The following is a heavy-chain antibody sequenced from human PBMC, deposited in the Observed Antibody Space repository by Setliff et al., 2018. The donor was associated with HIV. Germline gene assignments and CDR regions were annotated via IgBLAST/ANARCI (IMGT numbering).Heavy chain of an antibody. J-gene: IGHJ1*01. Sequence: ASVKVSCKTSGYDFRRYGIAWVRQVPGHGLEWMGWISAYNGNTNYAQKFQGRVSMTIDTSTSTAYMGLRSLRPDDTAVYFCARDPSSGIYYDSSGQYFQNWGQGTLVTVS. CDR3: ARDPSSGIYYDSSGQYFQN. CDR2: ISAYNGNT. D-gene: IGHD3-22*01. CDR1: GYDFRRYG. V-gene: IGHV1-18*01.